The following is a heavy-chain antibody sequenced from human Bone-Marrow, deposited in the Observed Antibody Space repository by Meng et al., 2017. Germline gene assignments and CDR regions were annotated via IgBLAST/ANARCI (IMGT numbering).Heavy chain of an antibody. J-gene: IGHJ6*02. CDR2: TRNKANSYTT. CDR1: GFTFSDHY. CDR3: AREKGSEYYYGSESYMDYYGMDV. V-gene: IGHV3-72*01. D-gene: IGHD3-10*01. Sequence: GESLKISCAASGFTFSDHYMDWVRQAPGKGLEWVGRTRNKANSYTTEYAASVKGRFTISRDDSKNSLYLQMNSLKTEDTAVYYCAREKGSEYYYGSESYMDYYGMDVWGQGTTVTVSS.